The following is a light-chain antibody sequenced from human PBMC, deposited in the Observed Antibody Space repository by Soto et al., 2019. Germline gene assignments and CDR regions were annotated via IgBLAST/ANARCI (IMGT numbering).Light chain of an antibody. CDR2: EVS. CDR3: VQCIQIPYT. CDR1: QSLLHTTGKTH. V-gene: IGKV2D-29*01. Sequence: DIVVTQTPLSLSVTPGQPASISCKSSQSLLHTTGKTHLYWYLQRPGQPPQLLMYEVSNRFSGVQDRFGGSGSVTDFKPKISRVEAEDVGVYYCVQCIQIPYTFGQGTKLEL. J-gene: IGKJ2*01.